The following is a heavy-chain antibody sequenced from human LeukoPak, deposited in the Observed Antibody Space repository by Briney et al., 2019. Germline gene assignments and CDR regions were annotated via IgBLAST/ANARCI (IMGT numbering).Heavy chain of an antibody. Sequence: PSETLSLTCAVSGFSVSRGSNNWGWLRQPQGKGLEWSGYIYYSGRTNYNPSVKSRVTISVDTSKNQFSLKLSSVTAADTAVYYCARSPDYDILTGYYPTRYYFDYWGQGTLVTVSS. CDR3: ARSPDYDILTGYYPTRYYFDY. CDR1: GFSVSRGSNN. V-gene: IGHV4-61*01. J-gene: IGHJ4*02. D-gene: IGHD3-9*01. CDR2: IYYSGRT.